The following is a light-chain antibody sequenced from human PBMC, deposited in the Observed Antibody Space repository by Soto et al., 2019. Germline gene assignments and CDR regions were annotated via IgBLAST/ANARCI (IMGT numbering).Light chain of an antibody. V-gene: IGKV3-20*01. Sequence: EIVLTQSPGTLSLSPGERATLSCMASQSVRSNFLAWYRQKPGQAPRLLIYGASSRATGIPDRFSGSGSGTDFTLTISRLDPEDFAVYFCQQYGSSPRTFGQGTKVDNK. CDR1: QSVRSNF. CDR2: GAS. J-gene: IGKJ1*01. CDR3: QQYGSSPRT.